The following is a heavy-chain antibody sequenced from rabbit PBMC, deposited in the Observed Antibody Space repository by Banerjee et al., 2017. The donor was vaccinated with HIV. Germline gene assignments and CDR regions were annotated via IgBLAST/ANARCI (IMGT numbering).Heavy chain of an antibody. D-gene: IGHD4-1*01. J-gene: IGHJ4*01. CDR3: ARHGSSSVWGGDL. CDR1: GFSFSHKYV. Sequence: QEQLEESGGDLVKPEGSLTLTCTASGFSFSHKYVMCWVRQAPGKGLEWIACINTSSGNTVYASWAKGRFTISKTSSTTVTLQMTSLTAADTATYFCARHGSSSVWGGDLWGPGTLVTVS. V-gene: IGHV1S45*01. CDR2: INTSSGNT.